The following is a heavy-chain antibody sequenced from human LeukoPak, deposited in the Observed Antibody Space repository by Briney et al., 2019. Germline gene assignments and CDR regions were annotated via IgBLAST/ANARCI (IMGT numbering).Heavy chain of an antibody. J-gene: IGHJ4*02. V-gene: IGHV3-7*01. Sequence: GGSLRLSXVASGFTFNEYWMNWVRQVPGKGLEWVASMNQDGRQKYHVDSVKGRFTISRDNAENSLYLQMNSLGVEDTALYYCGYGRTWYFDYGGQGTLVTVSS. D-gene: IGHD6-13*01. CDR3: GYGRTWYFDY. CDR1: GFTFNEYW. CDR2: MNQDGRQK.